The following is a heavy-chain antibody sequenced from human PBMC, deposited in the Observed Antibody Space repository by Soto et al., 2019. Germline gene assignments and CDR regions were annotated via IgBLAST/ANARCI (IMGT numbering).Heavy chain of an antibody. CDR1: GFTFNDYY. V-gene: IGHV3-11*05. J-gene: IGHJ4*02. CDR2: ISSSSNYI. Sequence: QVQLVESGGGLVKPGGSLRLSCAASGFTFNDYYMSWIRQAPGKGLEWVSYISSSSNYISYADSVRGRFTISRDNAKKSLYLQMNRLRAEETAVYYCAREGPGDRTWYVDSWGQGTLVTVSS. D-gene: IGHD2-21*02. CDR3: AREGPGDRTWYVDS.